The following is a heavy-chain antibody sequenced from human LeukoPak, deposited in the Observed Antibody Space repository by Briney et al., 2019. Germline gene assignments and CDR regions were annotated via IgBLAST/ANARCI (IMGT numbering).Heavy chain of an antibody. D-gene: IGHD5-18*01. CDR3: AREGYSYDLDY. CDR2: ISSNGGST. CDR1: GFTFSSYA. V-gene: IGHV3-64*02. J-gene: IGHJ4*02. Sequence: GGSLRLSCAASGFTFSSYAMHWVRQAPGKGLEYVSAISSNGGSTYYADSVKGRFTISRDNSKNTLYLQMGSLRAEDTAVYYCAREGYSYDLDYWGQGTLVTVSS.